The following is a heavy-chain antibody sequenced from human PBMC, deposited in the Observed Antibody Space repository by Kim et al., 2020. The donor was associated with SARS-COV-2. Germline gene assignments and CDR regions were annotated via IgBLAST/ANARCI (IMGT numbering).Heavy chain of an antibody. V-gene: IGHV3-21*01. CDR1: GFTFSSYS. CDR2: ISSSSSYI. Sequence: GGSLRLSCAASGFTFSSYSMNWVRQAPGKGLEWVSSISSSSSYIYYADSVKGRFTISRDNAKNSLYLQMNSLRAEDTAVYYCAREVHSSGRYYFDYWGQGTLVTVSS. CDR3: AREVHSSGRYYFDY. D-gene: IGHD6-19*01. J-gene: IGHJ4*02.